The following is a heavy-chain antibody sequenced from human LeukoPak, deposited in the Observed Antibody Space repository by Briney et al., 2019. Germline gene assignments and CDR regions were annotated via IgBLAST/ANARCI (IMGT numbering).Heavy chain of an antibody. CDR2: IYYSGST. J-gene: IGHJ4*02. D-gene: IGHD3-16*02. CDR3: AMGLRLGELSIDY. V-gene: IGHV4-59*01. Sequence: SETLSLTSTVSGGSISSYYWSWIRQPPGKGLEWIGYIYYSGSTNYNPSLKSRVTISVDTSKNQFSLKLSSVTAADTAVYYCAMGLRLGELSIDYWGQGTLVTVSS. CDR1: GGSISSYY.